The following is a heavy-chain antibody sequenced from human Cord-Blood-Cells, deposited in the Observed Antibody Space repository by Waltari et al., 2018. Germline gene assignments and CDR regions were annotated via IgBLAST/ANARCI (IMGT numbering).Heavy chain of an antibody. CDR1: GGTFSSYA. J-gene: IGHJ3*02. V-gene: IGHV1-69*12. CDR2: VSPYFGEE. CDR3: ARGSHPPYAFDI. Sequence: QVQLVQSGAEVKKPGSSVKVSCKASGGTFSSYAISWVRQAPGQGLEWRGGVSPYFGEENAAQKFKGRVRIAADESTRQAYMELSSRRSEDTAVYYCARGSHPPYAFDIWGQGTMVTVSS.